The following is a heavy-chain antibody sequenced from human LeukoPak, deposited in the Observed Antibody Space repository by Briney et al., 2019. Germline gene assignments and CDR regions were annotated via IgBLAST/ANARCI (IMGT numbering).Heavy chain of an antibody. CDR2: IYNSGST. V-gene: IGHV4-38-2*01. CDR1: GYSISSNYY. Sequence: SETLSLTCAVSGYSISSNYYWGWIRQPPGKKLEWIGSIYNSGSTYYNPSLKSRITISVDTSKNHFSLKLSPVTAADTAVYYCARNATTGWFDPWGQGTLVTVSS. D-gene: IGHD1-14*01. J-gene: IGHJ5*02. CDR3: ARNATTGWFDP.